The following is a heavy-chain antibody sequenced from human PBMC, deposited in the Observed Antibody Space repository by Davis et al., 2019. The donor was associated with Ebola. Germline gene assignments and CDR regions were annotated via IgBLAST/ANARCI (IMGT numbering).Heavy chain of an antibody. V-gene: IGHV1-2*02. D-gene: IGHD5-24*01. CDR1: GYTFTGYY. CDR2: INPNSGGT. Sequence: AASVKVSCKASGYTFTGYYMHWVRQAPRQGLEWMGWINPNSGGTNYAQKFQGRVTMTRDTSISTAYMELSRLRSDDTAVYYCAGMATITGLDYWGQGTLVTVSS. J-gene: IGHJ4*02. CDR3: AGMATITGLDY.